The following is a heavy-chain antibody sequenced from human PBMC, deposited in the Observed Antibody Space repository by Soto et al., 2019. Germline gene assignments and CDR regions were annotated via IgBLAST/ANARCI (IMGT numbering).Heavy chain of an antibody. D-gene: IGHD6-19*01. CDR1: GYTFTGYY. Sequence: SPVKGYCKASGYTFTGYYMDWVRKAPGQGLEWMGWINPNSGGTNYAQKFQGWVTMTRDTSISTAYMELSRLRSDDTAVYYCATIAVAADFDYWGQGTLVSVSS. J-gene: IGHJ4*02. CDR3: ATIAVAADFDY. V-gene: IGHV1-2*04. CDR2: INPNSGGT.